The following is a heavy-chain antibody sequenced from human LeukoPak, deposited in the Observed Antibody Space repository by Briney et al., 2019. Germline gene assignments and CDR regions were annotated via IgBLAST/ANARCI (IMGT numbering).Heavy chain of an antibody. Sequence: GGSLRLSCAASGFTFSGSAMHWVRQASGKGLEWVGRIRSKANNYATAYAASVKGRFTISRDDSKNTAYLQMNSPKTEDTAVYYCITRYQLGGNYYEYWGQGTLVTVSS. CDR2: IRSKANNYAT. D-gene: IGHD1-26*01. CDR3: ITRYQLGGNYYEY. J-gene: IGHJ4*02. V-gene: IGHV3-73*01. CDR1: GFTFSGSA.